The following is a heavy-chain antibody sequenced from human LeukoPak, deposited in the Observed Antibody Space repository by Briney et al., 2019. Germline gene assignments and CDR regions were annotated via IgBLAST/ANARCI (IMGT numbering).Heavy chain of an antibody. CDR3: AKPSRSDTAMVTSAFDI. V-gene: IGHV3-23*01. CDR1: GFTFSSYA. D-gene: IGHD5-18*01. CDR2: ISGSAGST. J-gene: IGHJ3*02. Sequence: PGGSLRLSCAASGFTFSSYAMSWVRQAPGKGLEWVSAISGSAGSTYYADSVKGRFTISRDNSKNTLYLQMNSLRAEDTAVYYCAKPSRSDTAMVTSAFDIWGQGTMVTVSS.